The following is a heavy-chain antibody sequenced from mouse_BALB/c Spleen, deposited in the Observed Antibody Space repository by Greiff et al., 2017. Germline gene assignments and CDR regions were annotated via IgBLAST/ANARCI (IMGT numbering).Heavy chain of an antibody. CDR1: GYSITSDYA. V-gene: IGHV3-2*02. CDR2: ISYSGST. D-gene: IGHD2-1*01. Sequence: EVQLQQSGPGLVKPSQSLSLTCTVTGYSITSDYAWNWIRQFPGNELEWMGYISYSGSTSYNPSLKSRISITRDTSKNQFFLQLNSVTTEDTATYYCARNDLYPYAMDYWGQGTSVTVSS. CDR3: ARNDLYPYAMDY. J-gene: IGHJ4*01.